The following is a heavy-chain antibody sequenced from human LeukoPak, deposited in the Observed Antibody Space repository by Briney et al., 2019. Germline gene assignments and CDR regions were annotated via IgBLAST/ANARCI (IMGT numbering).Heavy chain of an antibody. CDR3: ARGLRTMVRGVNSRRFDP. V-gene: IGHV1-8*01. Sequence: ASVKVSCKASGYTFTGYDINWVRQAPGQGLEWMGWMSPNSGNTGYAQKFQGRVTMTRNTSISTAYMELSSLRSEDTAVYYCARGLRTMVRGVNSRRFDPWGQGTLVTVSS. CDR2: MSPNSGNT. CDR1: GYTFTGYD. J-gene: IGHJ5*02. D-gene: IGHD3-10*01.